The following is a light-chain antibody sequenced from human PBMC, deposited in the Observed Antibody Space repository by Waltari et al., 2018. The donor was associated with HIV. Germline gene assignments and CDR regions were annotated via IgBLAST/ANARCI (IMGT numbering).Light chain of an antibody. CDR2: DDK. J-gene: IGLJ2*01. Sequence: QSVLTQPASVSAAPGQKVTISCSGTIANIGYNYVHWSQLVPGTAPTLLIYDDKKRPSGTPDRFSGSKSGTSAPLAIAGLQAEDEADYYCQSYDTSLSGVVFGGGTKLTVL. CDR3: QSYDTSLSGVV. CDR1: IANIGYNY. V-gene: IGLV1-51*01.